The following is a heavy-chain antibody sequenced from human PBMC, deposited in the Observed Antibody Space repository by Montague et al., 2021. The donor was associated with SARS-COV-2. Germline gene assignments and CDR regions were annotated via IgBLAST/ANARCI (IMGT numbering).Heavy chain of an antibody. CDR1: GGSITNNIDY. CDR2: IYYTGNT. D-gene: IGHD3-22*01. V-gene: IGHV4-39*02. J-gene: IGHJ3*01. CDR3: ARLKRYFDSSGSPSAFDF. Sequence: SETLSLTCTASGGSITNNIDYWAWTRQPPGKGLEWIGSIYYTGNTYYNPSLKSRVTISVVTSKNHFTLKLSSVTAAETAVYYCARLKRYFDSSGSPSAFDFWGQGTKVTVSS.